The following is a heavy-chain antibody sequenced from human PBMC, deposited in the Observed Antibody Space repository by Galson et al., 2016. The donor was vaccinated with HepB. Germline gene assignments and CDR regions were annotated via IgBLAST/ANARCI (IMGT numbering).Heavy chain of an antibody. CDR1: GFTFSNCA. Sequence: SLRLSCAASGFTFSNCAMSWVRQAPGKGLEWVSAISGSTGRTYYADSVKGHFTIPRDNNKNTLYLQMNRLRAGDTALYYCAKESPKNAGGAFDIWGQGTMVTVSS. J-gene: IGHJ3*02. V-gene: IGHV3-23*01. CDR2: ISGSTGRT. D-gene: IGHD1-1*01. CDR3: AKESPKNAGGAFDI.